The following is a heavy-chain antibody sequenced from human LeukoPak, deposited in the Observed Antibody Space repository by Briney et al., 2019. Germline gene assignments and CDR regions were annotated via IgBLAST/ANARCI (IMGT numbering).Heavy chain of an antibody. V-gene: IGHV4-39*01. CDR2: IYYSGST. Sequence: KPSETLSLTCTVSGGSISSSSYYWGWIRQPPGKGLGWIGSIYYSGSTYYNPSLKSRVTISVDTSKNQFSLKLSSVTAADTAVYYCARHESGYSSGWFDAFDIWGQGTMVTVSS. CDR1: GGSISSSSYY. J-gene: IGHJ3*02. D-gene: IGHD6-19*01. CDR3: ARHESGYSSGWFDAFDI.